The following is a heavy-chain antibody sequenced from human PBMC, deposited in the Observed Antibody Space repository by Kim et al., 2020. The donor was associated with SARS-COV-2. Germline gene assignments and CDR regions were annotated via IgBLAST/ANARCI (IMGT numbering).Heavy chain of an antibody. CDR1: GGSVSSGSYY. CDR3: ARGDILTGYLLDY. D-gene: IGHD3-9*01. V-gene: IGHV4-61*01. J-gene: IGHJ4*02. Sequence: SETLSLTCTVSGGSVSSGSYYWSWIRQPPGKGLEWIGYIYYSGSTNYNPSLKSRVTISVDTSKNQFSLKLSSVTAADTAVYYCARGDILTGYLLDYWGQG. CDR2: IYYSGST.